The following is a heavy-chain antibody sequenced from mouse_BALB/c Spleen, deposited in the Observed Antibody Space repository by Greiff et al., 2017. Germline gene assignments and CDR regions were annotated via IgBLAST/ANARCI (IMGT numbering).Heavy chain of an antibody. CDR1: GFNIKDYY. CDR2: IDPENGNT. J-gene: IGHJ3*01. D-gene: IGHD2-10*01. Sequence: EVQLQQSGAELVRPGALVKLSCKASGFNIKDYYMHWVKQRPEQGLEWIGWIDPENGNTIYDPKFQGKASITADTSSNTAYLQLSSLTSEDTAVYYCATSAYYGPWFAYWGQGTLVTVSA. V-gene: IGHV14-1*02. CDR3: ATSAYYGPWFAY.